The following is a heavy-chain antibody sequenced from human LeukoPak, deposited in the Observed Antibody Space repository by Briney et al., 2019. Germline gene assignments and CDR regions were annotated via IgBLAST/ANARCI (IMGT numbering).Heavy chain of an antibody. CDR1: GFTFSSYW. CDR2: IDTDEGST. V-gene: IGHV3-74*01. J-gene: IGHJ4*02. Sequence: SGGSLRLSCAAPGFTFSSYWMHWVRQAPGKGLVWVSRIDTDEGSTSYADSVKGRFTISRDNAKNTLYLQMNSLKAEDTAVYYCARDGSLPDYWGQGTLVTVSS. CDR3: ARDGSLPDY.